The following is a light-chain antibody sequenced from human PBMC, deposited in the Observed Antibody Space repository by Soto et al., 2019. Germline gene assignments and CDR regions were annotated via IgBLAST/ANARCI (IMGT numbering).Light chain of an antibody. Sequence: QSALTQPSSLSGSPGQSITISCTGTSSDVGGYKYVSWYQHHPGEAPKLIIYEVINRPSGVSNRFSGSKSGNTASLTISGLQAEDESHYYCSSKSSGSTPMLFGGGTKLTVL. CDR1: SSDVGGYKY. CDR3: SSKSSGSTPML. CDR2: EVI. V-gene: IGLV2-14*01. J-gene: IGLJ2*01.